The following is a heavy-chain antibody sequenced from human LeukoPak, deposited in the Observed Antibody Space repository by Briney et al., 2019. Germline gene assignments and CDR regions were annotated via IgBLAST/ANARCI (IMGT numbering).Heavy chain of an antibody. CDR1: GYTFTGYY. D-gene: IGHD6-19*01. CDR3: ARNRTRTGYSSGWYHDY. J-gene: IGHJ4*02. V-gene: IGHV1-2*02. CDR2: INPNSGGT. Sequence: ASVKVSCKASGYTFTGYYMHWVRQAPGQGLEWMGWINPNSGGTNYAQKFQGRVTMTRDTSISTAYMELSRLRSDDTAVYYCARNRTRTGYSSGWYHDYWGQGTLVTVSS.